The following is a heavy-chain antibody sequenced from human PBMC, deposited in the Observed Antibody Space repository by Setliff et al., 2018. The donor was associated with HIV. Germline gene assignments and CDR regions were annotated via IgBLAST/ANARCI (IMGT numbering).Heavy chain of an antibody. CDR3: ARGRASGSANSG. V-gene: IGHV1-69*13. Sequence: SVKVSCKASGGTFDDYGFNWMRQAPGQGLEWMGGITPIFGTTHYAQKFQGRVTLTADESTSIAYMELNSLRSEDTAVYYCARGRASGSANSGWGQGTLVTVSS. D-gene: IGHD7-27*01. CDR2: ITPIFGTT. CDR1: GGTFDDYG. J-gene: IGHJ4*02.